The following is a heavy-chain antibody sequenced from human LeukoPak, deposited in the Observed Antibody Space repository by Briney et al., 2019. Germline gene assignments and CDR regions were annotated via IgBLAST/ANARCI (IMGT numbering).Heavy chain of an antibody. D-gene: IGHD5-12*01. CDR3: ARDPSGYDSSGFDY. J-gene: IGHJ4*02. CDR2: ISSSSTI. V-gene: IGHV3-48*04. Sequence: GGSLRLSCAASGFTFSSYAMNWVRQAPGKGLEWVSYISSSSTIYYADSVKGRFTISRDNAKNSLYLQMNSLSAEDTVVYYCARDPSGYDSSGFDYWGQGTLVTVSS. CDR1: GFTFSSYA.